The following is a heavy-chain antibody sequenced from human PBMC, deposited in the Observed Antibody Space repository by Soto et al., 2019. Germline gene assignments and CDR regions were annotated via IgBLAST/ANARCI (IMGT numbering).Heavy chain of an antibody. CDR3: ARLPFPWGWFDP. CDR2: ISGSGRTI. CDR1: GIVFSDY. D-gene: IGHD3-16*01. Sequence: NLGGSLRLSCAASGIVFSDYMSWVRQAPGKGLEWLSYISGSGRTIYSADSVKGRFTISRDNATSSLYLQMNNVRTEDTAVYYCARLPFPWGWFDPWGQGTLVTVSS. J-gene: IGHJ5*02. V-gene: IGHV3-11*01.